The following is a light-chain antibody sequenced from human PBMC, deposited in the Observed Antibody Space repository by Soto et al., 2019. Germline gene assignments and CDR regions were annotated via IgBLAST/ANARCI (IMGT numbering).Light chain of an antibody. J-gene: IGLJ1*01. V-gene: IGLV2-14*01. Sequence: QSVLTQPASVSGSPGQSITISCAGTSSDIGGYNYVSWYQQHPGKAPKVIIYEVSSRPSGVSNRFSGSKSGNTASLTISGLQAEDEADYYCSSFTITSTLYVFGSGTKVTV. CDR1: SSDIGGYNY. CDR3: SSFTITSTLYV. CDR2: EVS.